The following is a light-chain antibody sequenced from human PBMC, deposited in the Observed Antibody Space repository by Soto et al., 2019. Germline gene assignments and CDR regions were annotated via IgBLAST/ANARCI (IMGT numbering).Light chain of an antibody. Sequence: QSVLTQPPSASGTPGQRVTISCSGSSSNIVSNTVNWYQQLPGAAPKLLIYNNNHRPSGVPDRFSGSKSGTSASLAISGLQSEDEADYYCAAWDDSLSGPVFGGGTQLTVL. CDR2: NNN. CDR3: AAWDDSLSGPV. J-gene: IGLJ2*01. V-gene: IGLV1-44*01. CDR1: SSNIVSNT.